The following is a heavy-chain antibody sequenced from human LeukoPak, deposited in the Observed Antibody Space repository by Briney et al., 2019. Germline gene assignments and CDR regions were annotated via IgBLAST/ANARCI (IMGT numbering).Heavy chain of an antibody. CDR2: IYNSGST. Sequence: SETLSLTCNVSGDSISKSRHFWAWIRQSPGRGLEWIGYIYNSGSTYYNPSLKSRVTISVDTSKNQFSLKLSSVTAADTAVYYCARLPTRRVVPAAKYWYFDLWGRGTLVTVSS. CDR1: GDSISKSRHF. J-gene: IGHJ2*01. CDR3: ARLPTRRVVPAAKYWYFDL. V-gene: IGHV4-39*07. D-gene: IGHD2-2*01.